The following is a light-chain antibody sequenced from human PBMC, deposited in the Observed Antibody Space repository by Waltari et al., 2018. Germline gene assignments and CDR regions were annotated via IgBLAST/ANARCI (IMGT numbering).Light chain of an antibody. J-gene: IGKJ4*01. V-gene: IGKV1-27*01. CDR3: QHYFDVPLT. CDR2: AAS. Sequence: DIQMTQSPSALSASVGERVTIYCRTSQTIYNNLAWHQQKPGKAPKLLIYAASTLQSGIPSRFSGSGSGTACTLTSGSLQPEESASYYCQHYFDVPLTVGGVTRLEI. CDR1: QTIYNN.